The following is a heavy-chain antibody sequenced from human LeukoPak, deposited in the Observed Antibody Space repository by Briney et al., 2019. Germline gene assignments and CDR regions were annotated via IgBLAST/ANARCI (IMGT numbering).Heavy chain of an antibody. Sequence: GGSLRLSCAASGFIFSSYAMHWVRQAPGKGLEWVAVISYDGSNKYYADSVKGRFTISRDNSKNTLYLQMNSLRAEDTAVYYCARDGPYSSSSGHYFDYWGQGTLVTVSS. J-gene: IGHJ4*02. CDR2: ISYDGSNK. V-gene: IGHV3-30-3*01. D-gene: IGHD6-6*01. CDR3: ARDGPYSSSSGHYFDY. CDR1: GFIFSSYA.